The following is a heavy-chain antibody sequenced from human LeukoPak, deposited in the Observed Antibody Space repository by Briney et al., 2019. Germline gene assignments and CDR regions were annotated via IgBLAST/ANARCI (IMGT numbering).Heavy chain of an antibody. V-gene: IGHV4-4*07. J-gene: IGHJ4*02. D-gene: IGHD3-22*01. CDR3: ASELRIYYDSSGYPGNYFDY. Sequence: PSETLSLTCTVSGGSISSYYWSWIRQPPGKGLEWIGRIYTSGSTNYNPSLKSRVTMSVDTSKNQFSLKLSSVTAADTAVYYCASELRIYYDSSGYPGNYFDYWGQGTLVTVSS. CDR2: IYTSGST. CDR1: GGSISSYY.